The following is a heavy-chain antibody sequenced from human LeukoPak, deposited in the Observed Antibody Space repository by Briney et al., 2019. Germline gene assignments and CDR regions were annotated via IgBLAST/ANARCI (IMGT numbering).Heavy chain of an antibody. V-gene: IGHV3-53*01. Sequence: GGSLRLSCAASGFTVSSNYMSWVRQAPGKGLEWVSVIYSGGGTYYADSVKGRFTISRDNSKNTLYLQMNSLRAEDTAVYYCASLDRVGYGSGSPRDYYYYYYYMDVWGKGTTVTVSS. D-gene: IGHD3-10*01. CDR1: GFTVSSNY. CDR3: ASLDRVGYGSGSPRDYYYYYYYMDV. J-gene: IGHJ6*03. CDR2: IYSGGGT.